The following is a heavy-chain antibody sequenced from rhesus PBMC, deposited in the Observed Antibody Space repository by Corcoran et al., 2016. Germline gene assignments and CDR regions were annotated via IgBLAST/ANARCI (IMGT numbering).Heavy chain of an antibody. J-gene: IGHJ4*01. CDR3: TKRGEGIAGTFDY. V-gene: IGHV3-13*01. Sequence: EVQLVESGGGLVQPGGSLRLSCAASGFTFSNYYMHWVRQAQGKGLEWVGLIRNKANSYTTEYAAAVKGRVTISKDDAKNTLYLQMSSLKTEDAAVYYCTKRGEGIAGTFDYWGQGVLVTVSS. CDR1: GFTFSNYY. CDR2: IRNKANSYTT. D-gene: IGHD1-1-1*01.